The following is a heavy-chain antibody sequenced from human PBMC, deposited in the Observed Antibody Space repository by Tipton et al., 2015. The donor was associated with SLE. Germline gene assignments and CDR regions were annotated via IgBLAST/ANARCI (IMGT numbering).Heavy chain of an antibody. V-gene: IGHV3-7*03. CDR2: IREDGSEN. CDR1: GFTFSNNW. D-gene: IGHD6-13*01. CDR3: ASGGSSSWGYYYYMDV. J-gene: IGHJ6*03. Sequence: AVSGFTFSNNWMAWVRQAPGKGLEWVAHIREDGSENFYVDSVRGRFTISRHNSKNTLYLQMNSLRAEDTAVYYCASGGSSSWGYYYYMDVWGKGTTVTVSS.